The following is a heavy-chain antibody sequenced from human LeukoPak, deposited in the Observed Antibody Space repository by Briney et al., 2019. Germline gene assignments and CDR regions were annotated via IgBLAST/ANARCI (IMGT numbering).Heavy chain of an antibody. CDR3: ARRSVVVAASYWYFDL. CDR1: GFTFSSYW. V-gene: IGHV3-7*01. Sequence: GGSLRLSCAASGFTFSSYWMSWVRQAPGKGLEWVAHIKQDGSEKYYVDSVKGRFTISRDNAKNSLYLQMNSLRAEDTAVYYCARRSVVVAASYWYFDLWGRGTLVTVSS. J-gene: IGHJ2*01. CDR2: IKQDGSEK. D-gene: IGHD2-15*01.